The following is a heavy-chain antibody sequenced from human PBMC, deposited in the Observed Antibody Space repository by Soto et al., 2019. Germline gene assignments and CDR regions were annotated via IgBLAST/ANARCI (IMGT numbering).Heavy chain of an antibody. CDR2: MIPNSGTT. CDR3: ARWDGDYGFDY. CDR1: GYTFTIYD. V-gene: IGHV1-8*01. Sequence: QVQLVQSGAEVKKPGASVKVSCKASGYTFTIYDINWVRQATGQGLEWMGWMIPNSGTTGYAQKFQGRVTMTRNTSRSTAYMELSSLRSEDTTVYYCARWDGDYGFDYWGQGTLVTVSS. D-gene: IGHD4-17*01. J-gene: IGHJ4*02.